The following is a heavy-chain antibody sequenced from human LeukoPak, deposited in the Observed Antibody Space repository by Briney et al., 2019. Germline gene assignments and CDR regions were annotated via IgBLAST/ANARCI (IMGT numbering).Heavy chain of an antibody. CDR1: GFTFRNFA. V-gene: IGHV3-30*04. D-gene: IGHD6-19*01. Sequence: GGSLRLSCAASGFTFRNFAMHWVRQAPGKGLEWVAVISYDGYNKYNADSVQGRFTISRDNPKNTLYLQMNSLRTEDTAVYFCARGVAASYYFDYWGQGTLVTVSS. CDR3: ARGVAASYYFDY. J-gene: IGHJ4*02. CDR2: ISYDGYNK.